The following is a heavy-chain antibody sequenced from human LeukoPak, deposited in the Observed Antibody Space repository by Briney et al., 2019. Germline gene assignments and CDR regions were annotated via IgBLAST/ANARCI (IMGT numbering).Heavy chain of an antibody. D-gene: IGHD3-22*01. CDR2: ISYDGSNK. J-gene: IGHJ4*02. Sequence: GGSLRLSCAASGFTFSSYAMSWVRQAPGKRLEWVAVISYDGSNKYYADSVKGRFTISRDNSKNTLYLQMNSLRAEDTAVYYCARFGYYYDSSPRAFDYWGQGTLVTVSS. V-gene: IGHV3-30-3*01. CDR1: GFTFSSYA. CDR3: ARFGYYYDSSPRAFDY.